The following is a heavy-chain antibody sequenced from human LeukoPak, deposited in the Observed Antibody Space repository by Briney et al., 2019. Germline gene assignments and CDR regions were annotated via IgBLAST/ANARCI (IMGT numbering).Heavy chain of an antibody. CDR3: ARDGSIRGYYYGMDV. D-gene: IGHD1-26*01. Sequence: SETLSLTCAVSGGSISSGGYSWSWIRQPPGKGLEWIGYIYHSGSTYYNPSLKSRVTISVDRSKNQFSLKLSSVTAADTAVYYCARDGSIRGYYYGMDVWGQGTTVTVSS. J-gene: IGHJ6*02. CDR2: IYHSGST. CDR1: GGSISSGGYS. V-gene: IGHV4-30-2*01.